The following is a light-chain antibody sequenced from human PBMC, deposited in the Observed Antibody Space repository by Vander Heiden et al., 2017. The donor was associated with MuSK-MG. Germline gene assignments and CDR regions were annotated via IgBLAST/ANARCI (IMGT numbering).Light chain of an antibody. CDR3: SSYAGSNNHVV. V-gene: IGLV2-8*01. CDR1: SSDLGGYNY. Sequence: QSALTHPHSASGSPGQSVTISCTGTSSDLGGYNYVSWYQQHPGKAPKLMIYEVSKRSSGIPDSFSGSKSGNTATVTVSGLQAEDEADYYCSSYAGSNNHVVFGGGTKLTVL. CDR2: EVS. J-gene: IGLJ2*01.